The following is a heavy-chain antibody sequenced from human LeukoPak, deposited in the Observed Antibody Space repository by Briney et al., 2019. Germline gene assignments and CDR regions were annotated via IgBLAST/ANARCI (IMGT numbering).Heavy chain of an antibody. J-gene: IGHJ5*02. Sequence: PGGSLRLSCAASGFTFSSYWMSWVRQAPGKGLEWVANIKQDGSEKYYVDSVKGRFTISRDNAKNSLYLQMNSLRAEDTAVYYCARDDCSSISCYHNWFHPWGQGTLVTVSS. CDR1: GFTFSSYW. CDR2: IKQDGSEK. V-gene: IGHV3-7*01. CDR3: ARDDCSSISCYHNWFHP. D-gene: IGHD2-2*01.